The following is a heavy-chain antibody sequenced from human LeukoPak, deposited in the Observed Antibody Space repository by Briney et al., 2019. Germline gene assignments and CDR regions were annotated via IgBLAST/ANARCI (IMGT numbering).Heavy chain of an antibody. Sequence: SVTVSCKASGGTFSSYAISWVRQAPGQGLEWMGGIIPIFGTANYAQKFQGRVTITADESTSTAYMELSSLRSEDTAVYYCARVNGDSNYFDYWGQGTLVTVSS. CDR2: IIPIFGTA. D-gene: IGHD7-27*01. CDR1: GGTFSSYA. V-gene: IGHV1-69*13. J-gene: IGHJ4*02. CDR3: ARVNGDSNYFDY.